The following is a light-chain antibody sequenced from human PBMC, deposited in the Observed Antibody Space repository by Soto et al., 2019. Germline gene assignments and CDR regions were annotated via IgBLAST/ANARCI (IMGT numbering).Light chain of an antibody. V-gene: IGKV3-11*01. CDR1: QSVISTY. CDR3: QQRSNWPPVT. CDR2: DAS. J-gene: IGKJ5*01. Sequence: EIVLTQSPGTLSLSPGEIATLSFSASQSVISTYLAWYQQKPGQAPRLLIYDASNRATGIPARFSGSGSGTDFTLTISSLEPEDFAVYYCQQRSNWPPVTFGQGTRLEIK.